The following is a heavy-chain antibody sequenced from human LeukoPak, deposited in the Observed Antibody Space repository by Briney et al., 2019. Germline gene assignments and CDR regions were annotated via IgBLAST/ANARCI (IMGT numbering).Heavy chain of an antibody. CDR1: GYTFPKYV. D-gene: IGHD3-22*01. J-gene: IGHJ4*02. Sequence: SVHVSCLACGYTFPKYVLHWVHQAAGQGLEWMGWINAYKGNTKYSQKLQGRVTITRDTSASTTYMELSSLRSEDTAVYYRGRGGYFDDSSGYYSFDYWGQGTLVTVSS. CDR3: GRGGYFDDSSGYYSFDY. CDR2: INAYKGNT. V-gene: IGHV1-3*01.